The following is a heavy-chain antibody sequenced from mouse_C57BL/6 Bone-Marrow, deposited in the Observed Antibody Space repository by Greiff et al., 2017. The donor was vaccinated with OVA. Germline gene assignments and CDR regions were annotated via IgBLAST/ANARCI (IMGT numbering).Heavy chain of an antibody. D-gene: IGHD1-1*01. V-gene: IGHV1-62-2*01. CDR2: FYPGSGSI. Sequence: QVQLKQSGAELVKPGASVKLSCKASGYTFTEYTIHWVKQRSGQGLEWIGWFYPGSGSIKYNEKFKDKATLTADKSSSTVYMELSRLTSEDSAVYFCARHAKAITTVVPHYFDYWGQGTTLTVSS. J-gene: IGHJ2*01. CDR3: ARHAKAITTVVPHYFDY. CDR1: GYTFTEYT.